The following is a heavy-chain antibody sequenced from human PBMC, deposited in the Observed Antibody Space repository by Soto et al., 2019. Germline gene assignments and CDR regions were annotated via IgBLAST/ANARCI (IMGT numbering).Heavy chain of an antibody. CDR1: GGTFSSYT. CDR3: ARGYPYGVGELSSFDY. V-gene: IGHV1-69*02. Sequence: QVQLVQSGGEVKKTGSSVKVSCKASGGTFSSYTIIWVRQAPGQGLEWMGRIIPTLGIANYAQKFQGRVTITADKPTRSAYAELSSSISEDTAVYYCARGYPYGVGELSSFDYWGQGTLVTFSS. J-gene: IGHJ4*02. CDR2: IIPTLGIA. D-gene: IGHD3-16*02.